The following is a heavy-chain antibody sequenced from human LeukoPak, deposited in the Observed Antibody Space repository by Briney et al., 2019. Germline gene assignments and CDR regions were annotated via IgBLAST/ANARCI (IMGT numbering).Heavy chain of an antibody. CDR3: ARDRVATHSDAFDI. J-gene: IGHJ3*02. CDR1: GYTFTGYY. CDR2: INPNSGGT. D-gene: IGHD5-12*01. Sequence: ASVKVSCKASGYTFTGYYMHWVRQPPGQGLEWMGWINPNSGGTNYAQKFQGRVTMTRDTSISTAYMELSRLRSDDTAVYYCARDRVATHSDAFDIWGQGTMVTVSS. V-gene: IGHV1-2*02.